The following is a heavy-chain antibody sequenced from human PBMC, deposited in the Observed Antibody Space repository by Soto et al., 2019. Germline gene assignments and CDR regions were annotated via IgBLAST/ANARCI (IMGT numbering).Heavy chain of an antibody. J-gene: IGHJ4*02. CDR1: GFTFHGST. Sequence: DAQVVESGGGLVQPGGSLKLSCVGSGFTFHGSTMHWVRQASGKGLEWIGLISIKTNNYATVYAASVTGRFTLSRDDSENTAYLQMNSLKTEDTAVYYCVRAYENSNHYFDYWGRGTLVKVSS. V-gene: IGHV3-73*02. CDR2: ISIKTNNYAT. CDR3: VRAYENSNHYFDY. D-gene: IGHD3-22*01.